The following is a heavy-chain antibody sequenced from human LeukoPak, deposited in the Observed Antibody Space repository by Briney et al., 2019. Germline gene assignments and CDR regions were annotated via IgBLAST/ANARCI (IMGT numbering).Heavy chain of an antibody. Sequence: SETLSLTCTVYGGSFSGYSWTWIRQPPGKGLEWIGEIDRSGSTNYNPALKSRLTISVDTSKNQFSLKLSSVTAADTAVYYCARGSATGRAYWGQGTLVTVSS. J-gene: IGHJ4*02. CDR3: ARGSATGRAY. V-gene: IGHV4-34*01. CDR2: IDRSGST. D-gene: IGHD1-1*01. CDR1: GGSFSGYS.